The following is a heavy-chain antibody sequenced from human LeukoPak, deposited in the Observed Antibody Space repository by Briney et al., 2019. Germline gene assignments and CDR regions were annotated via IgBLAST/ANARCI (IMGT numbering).Heavy chain of an antibody. CDR1: GFTFSSYG. V-gene: IGHV3-30*18. CDR2: ISYDGSNK. CDR3: AKGGVGGWLQSYFDY. Sequence: PGGSLRLSCAASGFTFSSYGMHWVRQAPGKGLEWVAVISYDGSNKYYADSVKGRFTISRDNSKNTLYLQMNSLRAEDTAVYYCAKGGVGGWLQSYFDYWGQGTLVTVSS. J-gene: IGHJ4*02. D-gene: IGHD5-24*01.